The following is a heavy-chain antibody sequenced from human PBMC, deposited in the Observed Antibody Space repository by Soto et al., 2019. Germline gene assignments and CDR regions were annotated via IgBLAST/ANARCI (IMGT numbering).Heavy chain of an antibody. D-gene: IGHD1-1*01. CDR1: GLTVSGKKY. Sequence: DVQLVESGGGLIQPGESLRLSCAAFGLTVSGKKYVAWVPEAPGQGLEWVSALYDVDGTYYADSVKSRFTSSRDSSKTTVYLQMNGLRPDDTAVYYCASWHEREHAYDVWGQGTTVTVSS. V-gene: IGHV3-53*01. CDR3: ASWHEREHAYDV. J-gene: IGHJ3*01. CDR2: LYDVDGT.